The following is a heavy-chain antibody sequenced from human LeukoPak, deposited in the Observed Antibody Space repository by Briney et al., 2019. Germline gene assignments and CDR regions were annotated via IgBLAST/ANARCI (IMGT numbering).Heavy chain of an antibody. CDR1: GGSFSGYY. J-gene: IGHJ4*02. CDR2: INHSGST. CDR3: ARHVDEYSGGLRD. D-gene: IGHD1-26*01. V-gene: IGHV4-34*01. Sequence: PSVTLSLTGAGDGGSFSGYYWSWLRQPPGKGLEWSGEINHSGSTNYNPSLKSRVTISVDTSKNQFSLKLSSVSAADTAVYYCARHVDEYSGGLRDGGQGTLVTVSS.